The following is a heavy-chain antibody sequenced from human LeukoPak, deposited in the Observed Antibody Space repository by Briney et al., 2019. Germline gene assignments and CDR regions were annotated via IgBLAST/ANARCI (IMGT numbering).Heavy chain of an antibody. CDR3: TRWRGAQSEFEY. CDR1: GFIFSNYW. CDR2: LNKDGTEI. V-gene: IGHV3-7*01. D-gene: IGHD3-3*01. J-gene: IGHJ4*02. Sequence: GGSLRLSCAASGFIFSNYWMTWVRQAPGKGLEWLADLNKDGTEIWYVDSVKGRFTISRDNDKNSVYLQMNRLRAEDTAVYYCTRWRGAQSEFEYWGQGTLVTVSP.